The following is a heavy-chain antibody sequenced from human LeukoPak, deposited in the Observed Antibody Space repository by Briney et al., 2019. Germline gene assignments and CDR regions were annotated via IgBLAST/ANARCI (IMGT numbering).Heavy chain of an antibody. V-gene: IGHV5-51*01. J-gene: IGHJ3*02. D-gene: IGHD3-22*01. Sequence: GESLKISCQGSGYSFTNYWIGWVRQMPGKGLEWMGIIYPGDSDTRYSPSFQGQVTISADKSISTAYLQWSSLKASDTAMYYCARRQDSSGYSDAFGIWGQGTMVTVSS. CDR1: GYSFTNYW. CDR2: IYPGDSDT. CDR3: ARRQDSSGYSDAFGI.